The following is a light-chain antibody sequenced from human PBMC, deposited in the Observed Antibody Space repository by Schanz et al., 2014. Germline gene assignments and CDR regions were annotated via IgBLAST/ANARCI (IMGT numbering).Light chain of an antibody. J-gene: IGLJ3*02. CDR2: DVS. Sequence: QSALTQPASVSGSSGQSVTISCTGTSSDIGGYNYVSWYQQHPGKAPKLMIYDVSNRPSGVSNRFSGSKSGNTASLTISGLQPEDEADYYCSSYTSSTWVFGGGTKLTVL. V-gene: IGLV2-14*01. CDR1: SSDIGGYNY. CDR3: SSYTSSTWV.